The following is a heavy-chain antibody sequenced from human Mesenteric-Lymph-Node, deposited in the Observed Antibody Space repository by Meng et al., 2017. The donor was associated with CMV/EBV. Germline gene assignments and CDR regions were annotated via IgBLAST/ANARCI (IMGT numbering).Heavy chain of an antibody. CDR2: ILSDGNDK. Sequence: GESLKISCAASGFTFSTYAMHWVRQAPGKGLEWVAIILSDGNDKYYADSVKGRLTISRDNSKNTLYLQMNSLRAEDTAVYYCARAPGSTNAMDVWGQGTPVTVSS. CDR1: GFTFSTYA. V-gene: IGHV3-30*04. J-gene: IGHJ6*02. CDR3: ARAPGSTNAMDV. D-gene: IGHD1-7*01.